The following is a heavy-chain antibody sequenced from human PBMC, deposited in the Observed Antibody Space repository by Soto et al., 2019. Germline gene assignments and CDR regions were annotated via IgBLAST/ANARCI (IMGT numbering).Heavy chain of an antibody. J-gene: IGHJ4*02. CDR3: ARDWAPYSSGWSLYFDY. CDR1: GFTFSSYW. V-gene: IGHV3-7*03. D-gene: IGHD6-19*01. Sequence: GGSLRLSCAASGFTFSSYWMSWVRQAPGKGLEWVANIKQDGSEEYYVDSVKGRFTISRDNAKNSLYLQMNSLRAEDTAVYYCARDWAPYSSGWSLYFDYWGQGTLVTVSS. CDR2: IKQDGSEE.